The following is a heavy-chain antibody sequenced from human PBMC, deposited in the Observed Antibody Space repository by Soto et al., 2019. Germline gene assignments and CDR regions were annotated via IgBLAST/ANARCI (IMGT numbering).Heavy chain of an antibody. J-gene: IGHJ6*02. Sequence: QVQLVQSGAEVKKPGSSVNVACKASGGTFSTYAMSWVRQAPGQGLEWMGRIIPMLATTNYAQKFQGRVTLTADESTSTAYMELRRLTYEDTAVDYGARISDTSSPSDYYYGMDVWGQGTTVTVSS. CDR3: ARISDTSSPSDYYYGMDV. CDR1: GGTFSTYA. V-gene: IGHV1-69*11. CDR2: IIPMLATT. D-gene: IGHD2-2*01.